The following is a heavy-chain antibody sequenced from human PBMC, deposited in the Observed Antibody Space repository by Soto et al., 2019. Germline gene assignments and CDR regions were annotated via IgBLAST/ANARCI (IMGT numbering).Heavy chain of an antibody. J-gene: IGHJ1*01. V-gene: IGHV4-59*01. D-gene: IGHD3-10*01. CDR3: ARDGDYYGSGSYYPEYFQH. CDR2: IYYSGST. CDR1: GGSISSYY. Sequence: SETLSLTCTVSGGSISSYYWSWIRQPPGKGLEWIGYIYYSGSTNYNPSIKSRVTISVDTSKNQFSLKLSSVTAADTAVYYCARDGDYYGSGSYYPEYFQHWGQGTLVTVSS.